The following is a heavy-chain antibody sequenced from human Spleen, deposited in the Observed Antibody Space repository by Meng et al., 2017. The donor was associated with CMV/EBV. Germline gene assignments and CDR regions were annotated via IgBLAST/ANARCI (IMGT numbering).Heavy chain of an antibody. J-gene: IGHJ4*02. CDR3: GKGGTELDWVDY. D-gene: IGHD3/OR15-3a*01. V-gene: IGHV3-23*03. CDR1: GFTFSTYS. Sequence: GESLKISCAASGFTFSTYSINWVRQAPGKGLEWVSLIYGGGSSTYYADSVKGRFIISRDNSRNTLYLQMDSLRAEDTAVYYCGKGGTELDWVDYWGQGTLVTVSS. CDR2: IYGGGSST.